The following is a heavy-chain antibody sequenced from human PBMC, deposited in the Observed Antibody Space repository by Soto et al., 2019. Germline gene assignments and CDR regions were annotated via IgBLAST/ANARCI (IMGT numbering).Heavy chain of an antibody. V-gene: IGHV3-30*18. CDR1: GFTFSTYG. CDR2: ISYDGSNK. CDR3: AKQSCKSLQDLFDS. J-gene: IGHJ4*02. Sequence: GGSLRLSCVASGFTFSTYGMHWVRQAPGKGLEWVAIISYDGSNKYFADPVRGRFTISRDNSRNTLYLQMNSLRPEDTAVYYCAKQSCKSLQDLFDSRGQRTLVTVSS.